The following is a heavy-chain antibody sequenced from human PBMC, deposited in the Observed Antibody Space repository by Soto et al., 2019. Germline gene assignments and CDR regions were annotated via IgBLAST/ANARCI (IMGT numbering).Heavy chain of an antibody. CDR3: VRSGTARLLRHSWFDT. D-gene: IGHD2-21*01. J-gene: IGHJ5*02. CDR1: GFTFNTYD. Sequence: EVQLVESGGGLVKPGGSLSLSCAASGFTFNTYDMNWVRQAPGKGLVWVSSITTSSAYIYYAYSLKGRSTISRDNAKNSLFLQMNSLRAEDTAVYYCVRSGTARLLRHSWFDTWGQGTLVSVSS. CDR2: ITTSSAYI. V-gene: IGHV3-21*01.